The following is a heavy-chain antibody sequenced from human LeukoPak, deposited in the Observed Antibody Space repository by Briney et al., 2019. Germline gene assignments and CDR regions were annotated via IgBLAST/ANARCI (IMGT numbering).Heavy chain of an antibody. D-gene: IGHD3-10*01. V-gene: IGHV3-30*18. CDR2: ISYDGGNK. CDR1: GYTFSSYG. CDR3: ANMDYYGSGSYYNPY. Sequence: GGSLRLSCAASGYTFSSYGMHWVRQAPGKGLEWVAVISYDGGNKYYADSVKGRFTISRDNSKNTLYLQMNSLRAEDTAVYYCANMDYYGSGSYYNPYWGQGALVTVSS. J-gene: IGHJ4*02.